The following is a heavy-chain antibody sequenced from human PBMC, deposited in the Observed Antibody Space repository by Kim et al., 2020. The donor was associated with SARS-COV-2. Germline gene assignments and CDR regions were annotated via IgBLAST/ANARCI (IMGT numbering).Heavy chain of an antibody. D-gene: IGHD5-18*01. J-gene: IGHJ6*02. V-gene: IGHV4-34*01. CDR3: ARVTAMALEHYYYSGMDV. CDR2: INHSGST. Sequence: SETLSLTCAVYGGSFSGYYWSWIRQPPGKGLEWIGEINHSGSTNYNPSLKSRVTISVETSKNQFSLKLSSVTAADTAVYYCARVTAMALEHYYYSGMDVWGQGTTVTVSS. CDR1: GGSFSGYY.